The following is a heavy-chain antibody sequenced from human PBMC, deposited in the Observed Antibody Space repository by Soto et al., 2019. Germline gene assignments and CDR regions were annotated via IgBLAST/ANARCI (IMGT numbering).Heavy chain of an antibody. CDR3: AKNLYGYYVNPDI. CDR2: IHYSGST. D-gene: IGHD3-3*01. CDR1: GCSIGNYY. Sequence: XETLSLTCTVSGCSIGNYYWSWIRQPPGKGLDWIGYIHYSGSTWYNPALKSRVTISVDKSRNHFSLKLSSVTAADTAVYFCAKNLYGYYVNPDIWGQGTMVTVSS. J-gene: IGHJ3*02. V-gene: IGHV4-59*01.